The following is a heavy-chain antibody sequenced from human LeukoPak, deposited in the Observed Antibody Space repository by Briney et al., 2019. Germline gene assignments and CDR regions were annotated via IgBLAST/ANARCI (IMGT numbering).Heavy chain of an antibody. CDR1: GFTFSSYG. CDR2: IWYDGSNK. CDR3: ARDHQQLVSYYFDY. D-gene: IGHD6-13*01. V-gene: IGHV3-33*01. J-gene: IGHJ4*02. Sequence: GGSLRLSCAASGFTFSSYGMHWVRQAPGKGLEWVAVIWYDGSNKYYADSVKGRFTISRDNSKNTLYLQMNSLRAEDTAVYYCARDHQQLVSYYFDYWGQGTLVTVSS.